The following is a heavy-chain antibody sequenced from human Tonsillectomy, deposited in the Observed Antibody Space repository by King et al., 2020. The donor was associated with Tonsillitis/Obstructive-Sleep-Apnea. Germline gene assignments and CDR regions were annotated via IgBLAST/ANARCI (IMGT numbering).Heavy chain of an antibody. CDR3: ARIEGRGADIAPRKGFDY. J-gene: IGHJ4*02. D-gene: IGHD6-6*01. CDR1: GFSLSNARMG. V-gene: IGHV2-26*01. Sequence: TLKESGPVLVKPTETLTLTCTVSGFSLSNARMGVSWIRQPPGKALEWLAHVFSNDEKYYSTSLKSRLTISQDTSKSQLVLTMTNMDPVATATYYCARIEGRGADIAPRKGFDYWGQGTLVTVSS. CDR2: VFSNDEK.